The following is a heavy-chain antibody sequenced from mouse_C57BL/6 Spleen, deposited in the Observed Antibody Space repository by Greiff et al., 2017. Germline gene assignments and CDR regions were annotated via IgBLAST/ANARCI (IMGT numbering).Heavy chain of an antibody. CDR2: IWSDGST. CDR1: GFSLTSYG. J-gene: IGHJ1*03. CDR3: AREGAGDYWYFDV. V-gene: IGHV2-6*03. D-gene: IGHD2-13*01. Sequence: QVQLKESGPGLVAPSQSLSITCTVSGFSLTSYGVHWVRQPPGKGLEWLVVIWSDGSTTYNSALKSSLSISKDNSKSQVFLKMNRLQTDDTAMYYCAREGAGDYWYFDVWGTGTTVTVSS.